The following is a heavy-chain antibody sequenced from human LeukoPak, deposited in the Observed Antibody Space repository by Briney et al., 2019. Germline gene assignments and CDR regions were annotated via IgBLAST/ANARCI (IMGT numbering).Heavy chain of an antibody. CDR2: IYHSGST. CDR3: ASLVRAGLFDY. Sequence: PSETLSLTCTVSGGSISSGGYYWSWIRQHPGKGLEWIGYIYHSGSTYYNPSLKSRVTISVDRSKNQFSLKLSSVTAADTAVYYCASLVRAGLFDYWGQGTLVTVSS. J-gene: IGHJ4*02. V-gene: IGHV4-30-2*01. CDR1: GGSISSGGYY. D-gene: IGHD3-10*01.